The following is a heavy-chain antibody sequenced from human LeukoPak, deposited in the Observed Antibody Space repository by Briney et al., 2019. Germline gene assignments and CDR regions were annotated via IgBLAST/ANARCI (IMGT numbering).Heavy chain of an antibody. CDR1: GFTFSSYG. D-gene: IGHD3-9*01. CDR2: IRYDGSNK. J-gene: IGHJ4*02. Sequence: GGSLRLSCAASGFTFSSYGMHWVRQAPGKGLEWVTFIRYDGSNKYYADSVKGRFTISRDNAKNSLYLQMNSLRAEDTAVYYCARSLRYFDWLPQAFDYWGQGTLVTVSS. V-gene: IGHV3-30*02. CDR3: ARSLRYFDWLPQAFDY.